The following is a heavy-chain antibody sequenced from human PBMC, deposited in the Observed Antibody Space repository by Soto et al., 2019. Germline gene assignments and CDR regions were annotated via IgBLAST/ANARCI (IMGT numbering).Heavy chain of an antibody. CDR3: APVRFGDPCDF. J-gene: IGHJ4*02. CDR2: FNPANRNT. CDR1: GYTFTNYG. V-gene: IGHV1-18*01. D-gene: IGHD2-21*02. Sequence: ASLQVSCKVSGYTFTNYGINWVRQAPGQGLEWVGWFNPANRNTNYAQKFQDRVSMTTDTSTNTDYMELRGLRSDDTAVYYCAPVRFGDPCDFWGQGTQVSV.